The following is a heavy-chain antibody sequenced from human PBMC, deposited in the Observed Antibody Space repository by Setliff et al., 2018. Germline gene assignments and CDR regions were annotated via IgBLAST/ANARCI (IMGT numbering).Heavy chain of an antibody. CDR1: GFTFSSYS. J-gene: IGHJ4*02. CDR2: ISSSSSTI. CDR3: ARDQFSVIWDQLLNYFDY. Sequence: GGSLRLSCAASGFTFSSYSMNWVRQAPGKGLEWVSYISSSSSTIYYADSVKGRFTISRGNAKNSLYLQMNSLRAEDTAVYYCARDQFSVIWDQLLNYFDYWGQGTLVTVSS. D-gene: IGHD2-2*01. V-gene: IGHV3-48*04.